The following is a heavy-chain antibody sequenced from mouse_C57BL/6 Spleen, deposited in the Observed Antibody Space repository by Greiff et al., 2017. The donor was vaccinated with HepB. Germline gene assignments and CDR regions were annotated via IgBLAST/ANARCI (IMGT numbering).Heavy chain of an antibody. J-gene: IGHJ1*03. Sequence: VQLQQSGPELVKPGASVKISCKASGYSFTGYYMNWVKQSPEKSLEWIGEINPSTGGTTYNQKFKAKATLTVDKSSSTAYMQLKSLTSEDCAVYYCARSGHYGTFDVWGTGTTVTVSS. CDR2: INPSTGGT. D-gene: IGHD2-1*01. CDR1: GYSFTGYY. CDR3: ARSGHYGTFDV. V-gene: IGHV1-42*01.